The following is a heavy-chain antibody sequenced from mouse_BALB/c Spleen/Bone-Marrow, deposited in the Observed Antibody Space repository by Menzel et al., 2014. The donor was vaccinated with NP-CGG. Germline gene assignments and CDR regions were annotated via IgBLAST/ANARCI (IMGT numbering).Heavy chain of an antibody. CDR3: ARGYGSSYGTGYFDV. J-gene: IGHJ1*01. CDR2: IDPANGNT. D-gene: IGHD1-1*01. Sequence: EVKVVDSGAELVKPGASVKLSCTASGFNIKDTYMHWVKQRPEQGLEWIGRIDPANGNTKYDPKFQGKATITADTSSNTAYLQLSSLTSEDTAVYYCARGYGSSYGTGYFDVWGAGTTVTVSS. CDR1: GFNIKDTY. V-gene: IGHV14-3*02.